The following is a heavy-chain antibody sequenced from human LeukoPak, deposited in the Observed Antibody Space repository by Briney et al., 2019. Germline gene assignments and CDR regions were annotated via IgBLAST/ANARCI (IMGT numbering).Heavy chain of an antibody. J-gene: IGHJ4*02. CDR3: ARVRIAEAGTSGQADY. V-gene: IGHV1-18*01. Sequence: ASVKVSCKASGYTFTSYGISWVRQAPGQGLEWMGWISAYNGNTNYAQKLQGRVTMTTDTSTSTAYMELRSLRSDDTAVYYCARVRIAEAGTSGQADYWGQGTLVTVSS. CDR1: GYTFTSYG. D-gene: IGHD6-19*01. CDR2: ISAYNGNT.